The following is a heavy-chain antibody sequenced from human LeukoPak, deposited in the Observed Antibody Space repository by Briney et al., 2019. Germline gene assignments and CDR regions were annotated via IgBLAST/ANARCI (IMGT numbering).Heavy chain of an antibody. D-gene: IGHD1-20*01. J-gene: IGHJ4*02. CDR3: ASSSNWKSPWDY. Sequence: GGSLRLSCAASGFTFSSYAMSWVGHAPGKGLEGVSAISGSGGSTYYADSVKGRFTISRDNSKNTLYLHMNSLRAEDTAVYYCASSSNWKSPWDYWGQGTLVTVSS. CDR1: GFTFSSYA. CDR2: ISGSGGST. V-gene: IGHV3-23*01.